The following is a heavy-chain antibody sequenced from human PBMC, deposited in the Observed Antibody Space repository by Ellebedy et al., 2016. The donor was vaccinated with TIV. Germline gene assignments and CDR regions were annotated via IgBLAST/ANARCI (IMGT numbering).Heavy chain of an antibody. J-gene: IGHJ4*02. CDR3: AREGPMLRGVVDEDF. V-gene: IGHV3-23*01. D-gene: IGHD3-10*01. Sequence: GESLKISCAASGFTFSSYAMSWVRQAPGKGLEWVSAISGSGGSTYYADSVNGRFIISRDNTKNSLYLQMNSLRIEDTAVYYCAREGPMLRGVVDEDFWGQGTLVTVSS. CDR1: GFTFSSYA. CDR2: ISGSGGST.